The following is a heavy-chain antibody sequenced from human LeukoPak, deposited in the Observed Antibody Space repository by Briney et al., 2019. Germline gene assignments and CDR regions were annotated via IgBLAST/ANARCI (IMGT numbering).Heavy chain of an antibody. CDR2: ITSSGTYI. Sequence: GGSLRLSCATSGFTFNNYNMNWVRQAPGRALEWVSSITSSGTYIFYADSVKGRFTISRDNAKNSLYLQVNSLGPEDTAVYYCARDPYSGNYGNYYYYYMDVWGKGTTVTISS. D-gene: IGHD1-26*01. CDR3: ARDPYSGNYGNYYYYYMDV. CDR1: GFTFNNYN. V-gene: IGHV3-21*01. J-gene: IGHJ6*03.